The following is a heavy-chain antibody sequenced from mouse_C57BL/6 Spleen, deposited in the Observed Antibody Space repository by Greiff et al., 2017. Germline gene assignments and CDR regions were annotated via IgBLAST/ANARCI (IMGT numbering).Heavy chain of an antibody. CDR3: AINWDGTY. V-gene: IGHV3-6*01. J-gene: IGHJ3*01. CDR1: GYSITSGYY. D-gene: IGHD4-1*01. Sequence: EVQLQESGPGLVKPSQSLSLTCSVTGYSITSGYYWNWIRQFPGNKLEWMGYISYDGSNNYNPSLKNRISITRDTSKNQFFLKLNSVTTEDTATYYCAINWDGTYWGQGTLVTVSA. CDR2: ISYDGSN.